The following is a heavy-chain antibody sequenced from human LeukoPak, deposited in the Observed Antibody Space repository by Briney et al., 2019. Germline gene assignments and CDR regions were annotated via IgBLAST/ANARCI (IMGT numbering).Heavy chain of an antibody. CDR2: IYTSGST. D-gene: IGHD1-26*01. Sequence: SETLSLTCTVSGGSISSYYWSWIRQPAGKGLEWIGRIYTSGSTNYNPSLKSRVTISVDTSKNQFSLKLSSVTAADTAVYYCARVLVGAANYYYMDVWGKGTTVTVSS. CDR3: ARVLVGAANYYYMDV. CDR1: GGSISSYY. J-gene: IGHJ6*03. V-gene: IGHV4-4*07.